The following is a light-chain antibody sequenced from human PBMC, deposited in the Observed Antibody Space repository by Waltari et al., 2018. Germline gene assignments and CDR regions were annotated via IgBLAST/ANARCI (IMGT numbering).Light chain of an antibody. V-gene: IGKV1-5*01. CDR1: QRISDY. J-gene: IGKJ1*01. CDR2: DAS. Sequence: DIQMTQSPSTLSPSVGDTVTIPCRASQRISDYLAWYQQKPGKAPKLLIYDASTLKNGVPSRFSGSVSGTEFTLTISSLQPDDFATYYCQHYSGFSSRTFGQGTKVDIK. CDR3: QHYSGFSSRT.